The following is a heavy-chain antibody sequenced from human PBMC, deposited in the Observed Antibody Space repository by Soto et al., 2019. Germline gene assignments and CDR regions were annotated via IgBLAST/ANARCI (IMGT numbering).Heavy chain of an antibody. D-gene: IGHD6-13*01. CDR1: GFTFSKYW. V-gene: IGHV3-7*01. CDR3: ARVPVITAAGTAWFHP. J-gene: IGHJ5*02. Sequence: GGSLRLSCAASGFTFSKYWMSWVRQAPGKGLEWVANIKQDGSEKYYVDSVKGRFTISRDNAKNSLSLQMNSLRAEDTAVYYCARVPVITAAGTAWFHPWGQGTLVTSPQ. CDR2: IKQDGSEK.